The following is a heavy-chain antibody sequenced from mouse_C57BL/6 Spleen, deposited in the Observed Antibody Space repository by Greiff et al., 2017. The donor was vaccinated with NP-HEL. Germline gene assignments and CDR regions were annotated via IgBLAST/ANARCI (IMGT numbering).Heavy chain of an antibody. Sequence: ESGPGLVKPSQSLSLTCSVTGYSITSGYYWNWIRQFPGNKLEWMGYISYDGSNNYNPSLKNRISITRDTSKNQFFLKLNSVTTEDTATYYCARRGYDYDLFDYWGQGTTLTVSS. CDR1: GYSITSGYY. CDR2: ISYDGSN. V-gene: IGHV3-6*01. J-gene: IGHJ2*01. CDR3: ARRGYDYDLFDY. D-gene: IGHD2-4*01.